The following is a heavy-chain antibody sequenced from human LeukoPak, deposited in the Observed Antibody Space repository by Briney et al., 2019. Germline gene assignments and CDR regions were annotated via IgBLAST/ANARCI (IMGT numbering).Heavy chain of an antibody. J-gene: IGHJ4*02. Sequence: PSETLSLTCTVSGGSINSYYWSWIRQPPGKGLEWIGYIYYSGSTNYNPSLKSRVTMSVDMSKNEFSLKLSSVTAADMAVYYCARGLGMNDYWGQGTLGTVSS. CDR2: IYYSGST. CDR3: ARGLGMNDY. V-gene: IGHV4-59*01. CDR1: GGSINSYY.